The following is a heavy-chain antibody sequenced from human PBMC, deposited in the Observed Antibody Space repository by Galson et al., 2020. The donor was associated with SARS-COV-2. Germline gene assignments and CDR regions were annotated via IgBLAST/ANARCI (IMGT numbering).Heavy chain of an antibody. CDR2: INWNSGTI. CDR1: GLTFDDHA. D-gene: IGHD7-27*01. V-gene: IGHV3-9*01. J-gene: IGHJ2*01. CDR3: ATGGIWGASWYVEL. Sequence: GGSLRLSCAVSGLTFDDHAMHWGRQLSGKGLEWVSGINWNSGTIGYLDSVMGRFSISRDNAKNSLYLQMNSLRPEDTALYYCATGGIWGASWYVELWGRGTLVTVSS.